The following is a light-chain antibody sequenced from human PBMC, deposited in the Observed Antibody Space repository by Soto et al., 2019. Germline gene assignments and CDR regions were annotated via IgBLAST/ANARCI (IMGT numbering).Light chain of an antibody. V-gene: IGKV1-5*03. CDR2: KAS. Sequence: DIQMPQSPSTLSASVGDRVTITCRASQRVSKWLAWYQQKQGKAPKLLIYKASTLESGFPSRFSGRGSGPEFSLAISSLQPYDSATYYCQQYNDNCTFGQGTKVDIK. CDR3: QQYNDNCT. CDR1: QRVSKW. J-gene: IGKJ1*01.